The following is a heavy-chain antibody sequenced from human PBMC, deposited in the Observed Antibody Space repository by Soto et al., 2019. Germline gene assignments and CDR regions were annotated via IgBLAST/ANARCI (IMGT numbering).Heavy chain of an antibody. CDR3: ARGGTTVTDF. D-gene: IGHD4-17*01. J-gene: IGHJ4*02. CDR2: ISSSSGYT. V-gene: IGHV3-11*06. CDR1: GFTFNDYY. Sequence: QVQLVESGGGLVKPGGSLRLSCVASGFTFNDYYMSWIRQAPGKGLEWVSYISSSSGYTNYADSVKGRFTISRDNARNSLYLQMNSLRAEDTAVYYCARGGTTVTDFWGQGTLVTVSP.